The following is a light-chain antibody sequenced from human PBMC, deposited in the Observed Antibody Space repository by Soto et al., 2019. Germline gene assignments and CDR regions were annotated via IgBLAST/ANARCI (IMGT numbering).Light chain of an antibody. V-gene: IGKV1-39*01. Sequence: DIQMTQSPSSLSASVGDRVTITCRASQSISSYLNWYQQKPGKAPKLLIYAASSLQSGVPSRFSGSGSMTDFTLHISSLQPEDFATYYCQHSYSTPRYTFSQGTKLEIK. CDR3: QHSYSTPRYT. CDR1: QSISSY. CDR2: AAS. J-gene: IGKJ2*01.